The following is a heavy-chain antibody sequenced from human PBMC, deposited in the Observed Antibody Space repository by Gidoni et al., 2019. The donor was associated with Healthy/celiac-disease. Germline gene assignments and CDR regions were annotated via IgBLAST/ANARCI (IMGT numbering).Heavy chain of an antibody. Sequence: EVQLLESGGGLVQPGGSLRLSCAASGFTFSSYAMSWVRQAPGKGLEWVSAISGSGGSTYYADSVKGRFTISRDNSKNTLYLQMNSLRAEDTAVYYCAKPYYYDSSGYSSFDYWGQGTLVTVSS. CDR1: GFTFSSYA. J-gene: IGHJ4*02. D-gene: IGHD3-22*01. CDR2: ISGSGGST. V-gene: IGHV3-23*01. CDR3: AKPYYYDSSGYSSFDY.